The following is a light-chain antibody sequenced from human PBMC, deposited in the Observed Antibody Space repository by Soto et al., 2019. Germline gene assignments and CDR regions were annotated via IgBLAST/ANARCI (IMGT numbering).Light chain of an antibody. CDR1: QSVSSY. J-gene: IGKJ4*01. V-gene: IGKV3-11*01. CDR2: DVS. Sequence: TVLAQSPATLSLSPGERATLSCRASQSVSSYLAWYQQKPGQAPRLLIYDVSSRATGIPARFSGSGSGTDFTLTISSLEPEDFAVYYCQQRSNWPTFGGGTKVDIK. CDR3: QQRSNWPT.